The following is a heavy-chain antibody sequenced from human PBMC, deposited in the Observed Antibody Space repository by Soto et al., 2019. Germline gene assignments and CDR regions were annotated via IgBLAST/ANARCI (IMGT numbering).Heavy chain of an antibody. V-gene: IGHV1-2*02. J-gene: IGHJ3*02. CDR3: ARDPSGWLQPHAFDI. D-gene: IGHD5-12*01. CDR1: GYTFTGCY. Sequence: ASVEVSCKASGYTFTGCYIHWVRQAPGQGLEWMGWINPNSGGTNYAQKFQGRVTMTRDTSISTAYMELSRLRSDDTAVYYCARDPSGWLQPHAFDIWGQGTMVTVSS. CDR2: INPNSGGT.